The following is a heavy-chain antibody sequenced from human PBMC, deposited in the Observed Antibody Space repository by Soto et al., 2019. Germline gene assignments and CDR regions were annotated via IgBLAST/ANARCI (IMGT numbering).Heavy chain of an antibody. CDR1: GYTFTSYD. CDR2: MNPNSGNT. V-gene: IGHV1-8*02. Sequence: APVKVSCKASGYTFTSYDINWVRQATGQGLEWMGWMNPNSGNTGYAQKFQGRVTMTRNTSISTAYMELSSLRSEDTAVYYCATGVPVPAGRVTILGVGRVDAFYIWGQGTMVTVSS. J-gene: IGHJ3*02. CDR3: ATGVPVPAGRVTILGVGRVDAFYI. D-gene: IGHD3-3*01.